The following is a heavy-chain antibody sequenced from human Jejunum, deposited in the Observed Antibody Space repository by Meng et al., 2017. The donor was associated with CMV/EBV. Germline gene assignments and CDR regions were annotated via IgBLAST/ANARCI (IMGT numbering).Heavy chain of an antibody. D-gene: IGHD1-1*01. CDR1: W. J-gene: IGHJ6*02. V-gene: IGHV5-51*01. CDR3: VRLSGEGYSLDNYGMDV. Sequence: WIGWVRHLPGKGLASMRIISPDDSDTRYSPSFQGQVPISADKSISTAYLQWTSLKASDTAMYYCVRLSGEGYSLDNYGMDVWGQGTTVTVSS. CDR2: ISPDDSDT.